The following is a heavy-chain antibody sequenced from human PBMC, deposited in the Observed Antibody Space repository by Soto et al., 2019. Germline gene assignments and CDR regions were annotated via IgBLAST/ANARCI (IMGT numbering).Heavy chain of an antibody. Sequence: QVQLQESGPGLVTPSQTLSLSCIVSNDSMNNAGYYWNWIRHHPGKGLEWIGYVYHRGSSSDNPSHKSRAAISMDNSKKPSSLRLTSVTAADTAVYCSSRSTVKVVCDFWGQCTLVTVSS. J-gene: IGHJ1*01. CDR2: VYHRGSS. V-gene: IGHV4-31*02. CDR3: SRSTVKVVCDF. CDR1: NDSMNNAGYY. D-gene: IGHD2-21*01.